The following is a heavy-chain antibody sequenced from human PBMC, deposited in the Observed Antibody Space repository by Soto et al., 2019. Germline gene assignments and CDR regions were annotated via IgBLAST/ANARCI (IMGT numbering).Heavy chain of an antibody. J-gene: IGHJ4*02. D-gene: IGHD6-13*01. CDR1: GFTVSSNY. Sequence: GGSLRLSCAASGFTVSSNYMSWVRQAPGKGLEWVSVIYSGGSTYYADSVKGRFTISRHNSKNTLYLQMNSLRAEDTAVYYCAKDLKAAAGTFDYWGQGTLVTVSS. CDR3: AKDLKAAAGTFDY. CDR2: IYSGGST. V-gene: IGHV3-53*04.